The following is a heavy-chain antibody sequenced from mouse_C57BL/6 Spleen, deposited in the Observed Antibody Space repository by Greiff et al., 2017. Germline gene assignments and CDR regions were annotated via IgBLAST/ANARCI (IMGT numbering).Heavy chain of an antibody. J-gene: IGHJ3*01. CDR3: ASSDWDERAWFAY. CDR2: IYPSDSET. V-gene: IGHV1-61*01. Sequence: QVQLQQPGAELVRPGSSVKLSCKATGYTFTSYWMDWVKQRPGQGLEWIGNIYPSDSETHYNQKIKDKATLTVDKSTSTAYMQLSSLTSEDSAVYYCASSDWDERAWFAYWGQGTLVTVSA. CDR1: GYTFTSYW. D-gene: IGHD4-1*01.